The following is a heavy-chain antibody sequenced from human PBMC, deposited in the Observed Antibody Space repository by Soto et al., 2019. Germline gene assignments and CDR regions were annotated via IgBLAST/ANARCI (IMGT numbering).Heavy chain of an antibody. CDR1: GYSFTSYW. CDR3: ARVGTNDYVWGSSERLDY. CDR2: IDPSDSYT. V-gene: IGHV5-10-1*01. Sequence: PGESLKISCKGSGYSFTSYWISWVRQMPGKGLEWMGRIDPSDSYTNYSPSFQGHVTISADKSISTAYLQWSSLKASDTAMYYCARVGTNDYVWGSSERLDYWGQGTLVTVSS. D-gene: IGHD3-16*01. J-gene: IGHJ4*02.